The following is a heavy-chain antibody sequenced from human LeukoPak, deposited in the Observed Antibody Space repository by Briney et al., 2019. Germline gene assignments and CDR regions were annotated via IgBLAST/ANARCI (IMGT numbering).Heavy chain of an antibody. Sequence: ASVKVSCKASGYSFSMYGISWVRQAPGRGLEWMGRIRPGNGQTIYGQNFQDRVTITTDIVTETVHMEMRSLTPDDTAIYYCAKEGGSTATGLDPWGQGSLVTVS. CDR3: AKEGGSTATGLDP. CDR1: GYSFSMYG. D-gene: IGHD3-16*01. CDR2: IRPGNGQT. J-gene: IGHJ5*02. V-gene: IGHV1-18*01.